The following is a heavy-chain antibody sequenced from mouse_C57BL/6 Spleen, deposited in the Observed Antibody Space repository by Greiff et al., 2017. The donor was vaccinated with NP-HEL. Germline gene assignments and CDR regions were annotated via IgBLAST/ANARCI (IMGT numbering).Heavy chain of an antibody. CDR2: ISSGSSTI. Sequence: EVNLVESGGGLVKPGGSLKLSCAASGFTFSDYGMHWVRQAPEKGLEWVAYISSGSSTIYYADTVKGRFTISRDNAKNTLFLQMPSLRSEDTAMYYCARWRITTVVFDYWGQGTTLTVSS. CDR1: GFTFSDYG. V-gene: IGHV5-17*01. CDR3: ARWRITTVVFDY. D-gene: IGHD1-1*01. J-gene: IGHJ2*01.